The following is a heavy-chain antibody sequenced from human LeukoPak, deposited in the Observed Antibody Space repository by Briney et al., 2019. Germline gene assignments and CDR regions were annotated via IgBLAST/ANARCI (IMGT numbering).Heavy chain of an antibody. Sequence: RPSETLSLTCTVSGGSISSYYWSWIRQPPGKGLEWIGCISYSGSTNYNPSLKSRVTISLDTSKNQFSLRLSSVTAVDTAVYYCAREKDDYYYFDYWGQGTLVTVSP. CDR3: AREKDDYYYFDY. J-gene: IGHJ4*02. CDR2: ISYSGST. D-gene: IGHD4-11*01. CDR1: GGSISSYY. V-gene: IGHV4-59*01.